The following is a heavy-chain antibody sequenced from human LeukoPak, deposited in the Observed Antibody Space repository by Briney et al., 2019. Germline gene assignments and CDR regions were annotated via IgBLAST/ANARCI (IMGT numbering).Heavy chain of an antibody. J-gene: IGHJ6*03. V-gene: IGHV4-39*07. CDR2: IYYSGST. Sequence: SETLSLTCTVSGGSISSSSYYWGWIRQPPGKGLEWIGSIYYSGSTYYNPSLKSRVTISVDTSKNQFSLKLSSVTAADTAVYYCARGLRWYHYYYYYMDVWGKGTTVTVSS. CDR3: ARGLRWYHYYYYYMDV. CDR1: GGSISSSSYY. D-gene: IGHD4-23*01.